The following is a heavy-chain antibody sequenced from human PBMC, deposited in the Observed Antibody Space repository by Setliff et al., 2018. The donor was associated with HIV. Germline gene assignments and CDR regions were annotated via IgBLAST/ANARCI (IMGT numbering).Heavy chain of an antibody. J-gene: IGHJ5*02. D-gene: IGHD6-19*01. Sequence: GASVKVSCKASGYTFSDYYMHWVRQAPGQGLEWMGIINPLGGNTTYAQMLQGRVIMTRDTSTSTVYMYLSSLRFGDTAVYYCARAPAHEHATGWFSSSNRFDPWGQGTLVTVSS. CDR3: ARAPAHEHATGWFSSSNRFDP. CDR2: INPLGGNT. V-gene: IGHV1-46*04. CDR1: GYTFSDYY.